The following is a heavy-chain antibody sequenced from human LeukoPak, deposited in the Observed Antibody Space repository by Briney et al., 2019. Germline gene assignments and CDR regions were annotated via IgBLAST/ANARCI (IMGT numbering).Heavy chain of an antibody. Sequence: GSLRLSCAASGFTFSSYWMSWVRQAPGKGLEWVANIKQDGSEKYYVDSVKGRFTISRDNAKNSLYLQMNSLRAEDTAVYYCARDPWYYYDSSGYSYFDYWGQGTLVTVSS. CDR3: ARDPWYYYDSSGYSYFDY. CDR1: GFTFSSYW. D-gene: IGHD3-22*01. J-gene: IGHJ4*02. V-gene: IGHV3-7*01. CDR2: IKQDGSEK.